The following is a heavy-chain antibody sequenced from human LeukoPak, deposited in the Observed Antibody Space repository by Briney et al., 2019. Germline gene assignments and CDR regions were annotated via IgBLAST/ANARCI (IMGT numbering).Heavy chain of an antibody. CDR1: GFTFSSYW. V-gene: IGHV3-23*01. CDR3: AKQLGYCSDGSCYFPY. Sequence: GGSLRLSCAASGFTFSSYWMSWVRQAPGKGLEWVSAISNNGGYTYYADSVQGRFTVSRDNSKSTLCLQMNSLRAEDTAVYYCAKQLGYCSDGSCYFPYWGQGTLVTVSS. CDR2: ISNNGGYT. J-gene: IGHJ4*02. D-gene: IGHD2-15*01.